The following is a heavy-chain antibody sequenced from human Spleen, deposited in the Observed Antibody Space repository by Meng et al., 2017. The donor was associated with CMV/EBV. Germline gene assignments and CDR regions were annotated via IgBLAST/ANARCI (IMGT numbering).Heavy chain of an antibody. V-gene: IGHV3-23*01. Sequence: GGSLRLSCAASGFTFSSYAMSWVRQAPGKGLEWVSAISGSGGSTYYADSVKGRFTISRDNSKNTLYLQMNSLRAEDTAVYYCETYDSSGYYLPSFDYWGQGTLVTVSS. CDR3: ETYDSSGYYLPSFDY. CDR1: GFTFSSYA. CDR2: ISGSGGST. J-gene: IGHJ4*02. D-gene: IGHD3-22*01.